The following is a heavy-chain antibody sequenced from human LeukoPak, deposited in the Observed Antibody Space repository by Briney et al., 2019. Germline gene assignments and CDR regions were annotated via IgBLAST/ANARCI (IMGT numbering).Heavy chain of an antibody. CDR2: INPNSGGT. J-gene: IGHJ4*02. Sequence: ASVTVSCKASGYTFTVYYIHWVRQTPGQGLERMGWINPNSGGTNYAQKFQGRVTMTRDTSISTAYMELSRLRSDDTAVYYCAREPPMVRGVIADYWGQGTLVTVSS. CDR1: GYTFTVYY. V-gene: IGHV1-2*02. D-gene: IGHD3-10*01. CDR3: AREPPMVRGVIADY.